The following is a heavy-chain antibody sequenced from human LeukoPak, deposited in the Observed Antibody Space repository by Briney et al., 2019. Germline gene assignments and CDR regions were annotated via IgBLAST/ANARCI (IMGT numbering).Heavy chain of an antibody. D-gene: IGHD4-17*01. CDR2: IYWDDDK. J-gene: IGHJ3*02. CDR3: AHRQTSDTVTGPSDAFDI. CDR1: GSSLSTSGMR. V-gene: IGHV2-5*08. Sequence: SGPTLVNPTQTLTLTCTFSGSSLSTSGMRVSWIRQPPGKALEWLALIYWDDDKRYSPSLKSRLTITKDTSKNQVVLTMTNMDPVDTATYYCAHRQTSDTVTGPSDAFDIWGQGTMVTVSS.